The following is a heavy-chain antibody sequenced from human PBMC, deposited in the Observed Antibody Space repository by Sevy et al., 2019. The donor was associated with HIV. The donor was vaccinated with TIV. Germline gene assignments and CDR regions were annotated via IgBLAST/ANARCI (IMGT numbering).Heavy chain of an antibody. D-gene: IGHD2-21*02. V-gene: IGHV1-69*06. Sequence: ASVKVSCKSSGDSFSGYTIIWVRQAPGQGLEWMGGIIPISGPAGPTNSAQNFQDRATITADISTHTAYLELSSLRSEDTALYFCARGSSCGGDCYYLQYWGQGTLVTVSS. CDR2: IIPISGPAGPT. CDR1: GDSFSGYT. J-gene: IGHJ1*01. CDR3: ARGSSCGGDCYYLQY.